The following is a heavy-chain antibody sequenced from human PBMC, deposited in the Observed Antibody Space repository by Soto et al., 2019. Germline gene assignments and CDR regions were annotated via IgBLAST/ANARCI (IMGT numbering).Heavy chain of an antibody. CDR1: GAPLNTYY. Sequence: ASETLSLTCAVSGAPLNTYYWSWIRQPPGKGLEWIGDFHYSGVTTYNPSLKSRVTISLDTSKNQFSLKLSSVTAADTAVYFCARGNTHGYYYMDVWGRGTTVTVSS. CDR3: ARGNTHGYYYMDV. D-gene: IGHD3-22*01. CDR2: FHYSGVT. J-gene: IGHJ6*03. V-gene: IGHV4-59*08.